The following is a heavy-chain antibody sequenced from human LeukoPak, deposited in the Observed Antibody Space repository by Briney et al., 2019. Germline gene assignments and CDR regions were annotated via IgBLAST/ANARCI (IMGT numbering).Heavy chain of an antibody. CDR3: ARVVHYYDSSGYCYYFDY. Sequence: ASVKVSCKASGYTFTSYDINWVRQATGQGLEWMGWMNPNSGNTGYAQKFQGRVTMTRNTSISTAYMELSSLRSEDTAVYYCARVVHYYDSSGYCYYFDYWGQGTLVTVSS. D-gene: IGHD3-22*01. CDR1: GYTFTSYD. J-gene: IGHJ4*02. V-gene: IGHV1-8*01. CDR2: MNPNSGNT.